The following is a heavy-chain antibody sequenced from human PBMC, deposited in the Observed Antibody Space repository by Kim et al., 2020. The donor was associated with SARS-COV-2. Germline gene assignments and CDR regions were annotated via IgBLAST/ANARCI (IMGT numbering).Heavy chain of an antibody. Sequence: SETLSLTCTVSGGSISSSSYYWGWIRQPPGKGLEWIGSIYYSGSTYYNPSLESRVTISVDTSKNQFSLKLSSVTAADTAVYYCARIKTVTIDFDYWGQGT. D-gene: IGHD4-17*01. J-gene: IGHJ4*02. CDR2: IYYSGST. CDR1: GGSISSSSYY. CDR3: ARIKTVTIDFDY. V-gene: IGHV4-39*01.